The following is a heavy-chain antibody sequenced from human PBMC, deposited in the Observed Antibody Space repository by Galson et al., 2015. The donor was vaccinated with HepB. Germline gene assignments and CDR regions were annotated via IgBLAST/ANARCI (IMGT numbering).Heavy chain of an antibody. V-gene: IGHV1-46*03. J-gene: IGHJ4*02. D-gene: IGHD6-13*01. CDR2: INPSGGST. CDR1: GYTFTSYY. Sequence: SVKVSCKASGYTFTSYYMHWVRQAPGQGLEWMGIINPSGGSTSYAQKFQGRVTMTRDTSTSTVYMELSSLRSEDTAVYYCATAHSSSWTIYYFDYWGQGTLVTVSS. CDR3: ATAHSSSWTIYYFDY.